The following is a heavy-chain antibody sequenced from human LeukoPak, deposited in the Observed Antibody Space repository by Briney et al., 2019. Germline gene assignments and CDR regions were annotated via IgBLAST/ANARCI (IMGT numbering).Heavy chain of an antibody. CDR2: FSGRGGST. V-gene: IGHV3-23*01. CDR1: GLTFSSYA. Sequence: GGSLRLSCAASGLTFSSYAMSWVRQAPGKGLEWVSGFSGRGGSTYYADSVKGRFTISRDNSKNTLYLQMHSLRAEDTAVYYCAKDFCYDYQYFQDWGQGTLVTVSS. D-gene: IGHD5-12*01. J-gene: IGHJ1*01. CDR3: AKDFCYDYQYFQD.